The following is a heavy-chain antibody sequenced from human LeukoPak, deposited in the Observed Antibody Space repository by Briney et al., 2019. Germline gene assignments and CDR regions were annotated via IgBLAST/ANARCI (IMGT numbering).Heavy chain of an antibody. J-gene: IGHJ4*02. Sequence: PGGSLRLSCATSGFTFSDHYMDWVRQAPGKGLEWVGRMRNKANSYTTEYAASVKGRFTISRDESKNSLSLQMNSLKTEDTAVYYCAKARGSSVYEQFDYWGQGTQVTVSP. V-gene: IGHV3-72*01. CDR1: GFTFSDHY. D-gene: IGHD5/OR15-5a*01. CDR3: AKARGSSVYEQFDY. CDR2: MRNKANSYTT.